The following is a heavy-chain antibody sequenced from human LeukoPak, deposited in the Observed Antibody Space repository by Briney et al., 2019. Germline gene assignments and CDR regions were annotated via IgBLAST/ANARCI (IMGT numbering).Heavy chain of an antibody. CDR1: GDTFTTYL. D-gene: IGHD3-10*01. CDR3: ARVRTYSYGSGSYYWDYYFDY. CDR2: INPDNGNT. Sequence: ASVKVSCKAAGDTFTTYLITWVREAPGQGLEWMGWINPDNGNTIYAQKVQGRLTMTTDTSTTTAYMELRSLRSDDTAVYHCARVRTYSYGSGSYYWDYYFDYWGLGTLVTVSS. J-gene: IGHJ4*02. V-gene: IGHV1-18*01.